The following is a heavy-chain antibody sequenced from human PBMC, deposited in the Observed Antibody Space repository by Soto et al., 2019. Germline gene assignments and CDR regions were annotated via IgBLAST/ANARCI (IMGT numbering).Heavy chain of an antibody. CDR2: INPNSGGT. V-gene: IGHV1-2*04. CDR3: ARFSFSVTPANSEPDSPGHEAYDI. D-gene: IGHD4-4*01. J-gene: IGHJ3*02. CDR1: GYTFTGYY. Sequence: ASVKVSCKASGYTFTGYYMHWVRQAPGQGLEWMGWINPNSGGTNYAQKFQGWVTMTRDTSISTAYMELSRLRSDDTAVYYCARFSFSVTPANSEPDSPGHEAYDIWSQGTMVTVSS.